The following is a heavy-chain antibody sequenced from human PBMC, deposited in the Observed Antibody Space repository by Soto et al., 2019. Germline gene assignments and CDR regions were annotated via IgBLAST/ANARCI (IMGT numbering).Heavy chain of an antibody. CDR2: IYSGGYT. CDR1: GFTVSNNY. V-gene: IGHV3-53*01. J-gene: IGHJ4*02. Sequence: EVQLVESGGGLIQPGGSLRLSCAVSGFTVSNNYMSWVRQAPGKGLEGVSVIYSGGYTAYGDSVKGRFTISRDNSKNTLFLQRNSLGAAGPAVFYWGAQPGGGGYGGQGTLVTVSS. CDR3: GAQPGGGGY. D-gene: IGHD2-2*01.